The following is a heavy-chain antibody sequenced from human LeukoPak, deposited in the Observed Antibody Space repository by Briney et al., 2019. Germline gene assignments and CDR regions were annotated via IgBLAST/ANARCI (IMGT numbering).Heavy chain of an antibody. CDR1: GGSINFNH. CDR3: ARGHLLRYFDWVYYFDY. D-gene: IGHD3-9*01. CDR2: IYSSGTT. J-gene: IGHJ4*02. Sequence: SETLSLTCSVSGGSINFNHWSWIRQPAGKGLEWIGRIYSSGTTNYNPSLKSRVTISVDTSKNQFSLKLSSVTAADTAVYYCARGHLLRYFDWVYYFDYWGQGTLVTVSS. V-gene: IGHV4-4*07.